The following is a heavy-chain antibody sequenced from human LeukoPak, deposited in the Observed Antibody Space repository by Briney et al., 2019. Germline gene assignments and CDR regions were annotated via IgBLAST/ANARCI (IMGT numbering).Heavy chain of an antibody. CDR1: GGTFSSYA. Sequence: GASVKVSCKASGGTFSSYAISWVRQAPGQGLEWMGGIIPIFGTANYAQKFQGRVTITADESTSTAYMELSSLRSEDTAVYYCARGAPLGGYSYGFSYYYYYGMDVWGQGTTVTVSS. CDR3: ARGAPLGGYSYGFSYYYYYGMDV. CDR2: IIPIFGTA. V-gene: IGHV1-69*13. D-gene: IGHD5-18*01. J-gene: IGHJ6*02.